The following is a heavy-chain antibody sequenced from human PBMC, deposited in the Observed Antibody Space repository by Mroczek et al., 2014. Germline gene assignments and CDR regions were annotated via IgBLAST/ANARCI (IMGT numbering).Heavy chain of an antibody. CDR2: IYYSGST. D-gene: IGHD6-19*01. CDR3: ARPGGVTVAGRNNWFDP. V-gene: IGHV4-39*01. Sequence: QVQLQESGPGLVKPSETLSLTCTVSGGSISSSSYYWGWIRQPPGKGPEWIGSIYYSGSTYYNPSLKSRVTISVDTSKSQFSLELTAVTAADTAVYYCARPGGVTVAGRNNWFDPWGQGTLVTVSS. CDR1: GGSISSSSYY. J-gene: IGHJ5*02.